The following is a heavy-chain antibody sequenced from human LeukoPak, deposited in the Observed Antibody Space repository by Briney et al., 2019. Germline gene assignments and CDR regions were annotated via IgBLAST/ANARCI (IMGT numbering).Heavy chain of an antibody. CDR3: TRAYYDRVNWFDP. CDR1: GFTFSSYW. V-gene: IGHV3-74*01. CDR2: VNSDGSGT. J-gene: IGHJ5*02. Sequence: GGSLRLSCAASGFTFSSYWMHWVRQAPGKGLVWVSRVNSDGSGTTYADSVKGRFTISRDNAKNTLYLQMNSLRAEDTAVYYCTRAYYDRVNWFDPWGQGTLVTVSS. D-gene: IGHD1-26*01.